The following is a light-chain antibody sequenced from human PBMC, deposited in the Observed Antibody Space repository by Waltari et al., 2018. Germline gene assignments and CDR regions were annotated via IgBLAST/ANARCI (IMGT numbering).Light chain of an antibody. CDR2: GGY. Sequence: QSVLTQSPSASGTSGQRVTIPCSGSSSNIGANYVYWYQQFPGTAPRLLIYGGYQRPSGVPDRFSGSKSGTSASLASSGRRSEDKADYYCATWDDSLNAWVFGGGTRLTAL. CDR1: SSNIGANY. CDR3: ATWDDSLNAWV. V-gene: IGLV1-47*01. J-gene: IGLJ3*02.